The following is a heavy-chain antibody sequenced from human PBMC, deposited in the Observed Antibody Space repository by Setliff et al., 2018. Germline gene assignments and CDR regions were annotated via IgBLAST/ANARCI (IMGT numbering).Heavy chain of an antibody. CDR2: ISA. J-gene: IGHJ4*02. Sequence: ASVKVSCKASGYTFNNYGINWVRQAPGQGLEWMGWISAYAQKFQGRVTMTTDTSTSTAYMELRSLRSDDTAVYCCARGPLDFVVVPAAAKFDYWGQGTLVTVSS. CDR1: GYTFNNYG. D-gene: IGHD2-2*01. V-gene: IGHV1-18*01. CDR3: ARGPLDFVVVPAAAKFDY.